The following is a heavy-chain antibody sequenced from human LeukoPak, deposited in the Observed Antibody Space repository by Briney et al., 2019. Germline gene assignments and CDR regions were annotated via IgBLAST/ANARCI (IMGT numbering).Heavy chain of an antibody. V-gene: IGHV4-38-2*02. CDR2: IYHSGST. Sequence: SETLSLTCTVSSYSISSGYYWGWIRQPPGKGLEWIGSIYHSGSTYYNPSLKSRVTISVDTSKNQFSLKLSSVTAADTAVYYCARVFSYCTNGVCYPYYYCYMDVWGKGTTVTVSS. CDR1: SYSISSGYY. D-gene: IGHD2-8*01. J-gene: IGHJ6*03. CDR3: ARVFSYCTNGVCYPYYYCYMDV.